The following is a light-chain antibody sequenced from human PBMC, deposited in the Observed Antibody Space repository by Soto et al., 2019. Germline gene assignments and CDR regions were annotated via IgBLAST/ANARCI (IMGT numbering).Light chain of an antibody. J-gene: IGKJ3*01. CDR3: QQYGPSRAFT. CDR1: QSSNS. V-gene: IGKV3-20*01. CDR2: GVS. Sequence: EIVLSQSPGTLSLSPGERATLSCRTSQSSNSLAWYQHKPGQAPRLLIYGVSSRPTDIPDRFSGSGSGKDFTLTISRLEPEDVAVYYCQQYGPSRAFTFGPGTKVDIK.